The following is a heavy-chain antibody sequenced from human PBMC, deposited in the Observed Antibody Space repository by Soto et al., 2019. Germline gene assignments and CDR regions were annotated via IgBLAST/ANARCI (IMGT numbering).Heavy chain of an antibody. D-gene: IGHD6-6*01. CDR3: AASRSSNPDYYYYYMDV. V-gene: IGHV3-21*01. CDR1: GFTFSSYS. Sequence: GGSLRLSCAASGFTFSSYSMNWVRQAPGKGLEWVSSISSSSSYIYYADSVKGRFTISRDNAKNSLYLQMNSLRAEDTAVYYCAASRSSNPDYYYYYMDVWGKGTTVTVSS. CDR2: ISSSSSYI. J-gene: IGHJ6*03.